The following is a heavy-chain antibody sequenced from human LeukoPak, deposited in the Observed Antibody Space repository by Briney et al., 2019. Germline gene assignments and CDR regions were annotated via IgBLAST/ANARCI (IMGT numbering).Heavy chain of an antibody. Sequence: GGSLRLSCAASGLTFSSYAMSWVRQAPGKGLEWVSGIGGSGGKTYYADSVKGRFTVSRDNSKNMLYLQMNSLRAEDTAVYYCAYYHVNEEPPTFWGQGTLVTVSS. V-gene: IGHV3-23*01. CDR1: GLTFSSYA. CDR2: IGGSGGKT. D-gene: IGHD1-1*01. J-gene: IGHJ4*02. CDR3: AYYHVNEEPPTF.